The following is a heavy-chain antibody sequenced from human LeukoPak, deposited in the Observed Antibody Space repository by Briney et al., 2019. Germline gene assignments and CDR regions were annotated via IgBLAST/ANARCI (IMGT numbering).Heavy chain of an antibody. Sequence: ASVKVSCKASGYTFTSYGISWVRQAPGQGLEWMGWISAYNGNTNYAQKLQGRVTMTTDTSTSTAYMELRSLSSDDTAVYYCARDVLLWFGELLYPDNWFDPWGQGTLVTVSS. CDR3: ARDVLLWFGELLYPDNWFDP. CDR1: GYTFTSYG. CDR2: ISAYNGNT. V-gene: IGHV1-18*01. J-gene: IGHJ5*02. D-gene: IGHD3-10*01.